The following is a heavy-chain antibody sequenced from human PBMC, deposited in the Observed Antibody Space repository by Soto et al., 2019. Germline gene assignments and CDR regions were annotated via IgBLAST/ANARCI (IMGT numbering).Heavy chain of an antibody. D-gene: IGHD5-18*01. V-gene: IGHV4-59*01. CDR2: IYYSAST. CDR1: GGSITNYH. Sequence: QVQLQESGPGLVKPSETLSLTCSVSGGSITNYHWTWIRQPPGKGLEWIGNIYYSASTNYNPSLKRRVTISVDTSKNQFSLKLSSVTAADTAVYYCARDRGYNYVDYWGQGTLVTVSS. J-gene: IGHJ4*02. CDR3: ARDRGYNYVDY.